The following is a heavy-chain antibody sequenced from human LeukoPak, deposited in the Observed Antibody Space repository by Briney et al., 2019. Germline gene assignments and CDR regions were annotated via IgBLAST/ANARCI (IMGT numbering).Heavy chain of an antibody. CDR1: GFTFSSYA. CDR2: ISYDGSNK. V-gene: IGHV3-30-3*01. Sequence: GGSLRLSYAASGFTFSSYAMHWVRQAPGKGLEWVAVISYDGSNKYYADSVKGRFTISRDNSKNTLYLQMNSLRADDTAVYYCASGMVAKILGYFDYWGQGTLVTVSS. CDR3: ASGMVAKILGYFDY. J-gene: IGHJ4*03. D-gene: IGHD5-12*01.